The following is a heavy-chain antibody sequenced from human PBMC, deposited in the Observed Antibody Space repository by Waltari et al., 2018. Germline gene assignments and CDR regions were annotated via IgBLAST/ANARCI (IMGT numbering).Heavy chain of an antibody. V-gene: IGHV4-34*01. CDR1: GGSFSGYY. CDR3: ARLVATRPDSFSIYHYYYMDV. J-gene: IGHJ6*03. Sequence: QVQLQQWGGGLLKPSETLSLTCAVYGGSFSGYYWIWIRQPPGKGLEWVGEINKRGKTKSNPSYKVRVTMSVDTAENQVSLKLNSVTAADTAVYFCARLVATRPDSFSIYHYYYMDVWGTGTTVTISS. CDR2: INKRGKT. D-gene: IGHD6-6*01.